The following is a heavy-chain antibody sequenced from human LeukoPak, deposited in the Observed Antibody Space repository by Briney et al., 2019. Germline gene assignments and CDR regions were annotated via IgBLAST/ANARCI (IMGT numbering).Heavy chain of an antibody. CDR2: IYHSGST. J-gene: IGHJ4*02. Sequence: SETLSLTCTVSGYSISSSYYWGWIRQPPGKGLEWIGSIYHSGSTYYNPSLKSRVTISVDTSKNQFSLKLSSVTAADTAVYYCARWIQLWTLFYFEYWGQGTLVTVSS. CDR3: ARWIQLWTLFYFEY. D-gene: IGHD5-18*01. CDR1: GYSISSSYY. V-gene: IGHV4-38-2*02.